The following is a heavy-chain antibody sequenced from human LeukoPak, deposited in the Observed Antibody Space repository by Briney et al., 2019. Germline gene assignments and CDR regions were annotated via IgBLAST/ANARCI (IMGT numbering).Heavy chain of an antibody. CDR3: ARDGGVYGGNSHYYYMDV. CDR2: IIPILGIA. J-gene: IGHJ6*03. CDR1: GGTFSSYA. V-gene: IGHV1-69*04. D-gene: IGHD4-23*01. Sequence: SVKVSCKASGGTFSSYAISWVRQAPGQGLEWMGRIIPILGIANYAQKFQGRVTITADKSTSTAYMELSSLRSEDAAVYYCARDGGVYGGNSHYYYMDVWGKGTTVTVSS.